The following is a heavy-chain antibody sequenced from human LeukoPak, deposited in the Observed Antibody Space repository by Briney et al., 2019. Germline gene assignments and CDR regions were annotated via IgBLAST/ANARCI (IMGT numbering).Heavy chain of an antibody. Sequence: SETLSLTCTVSGYSISSGYYWGWIRQPPGRGLKWIGSIYHSGSTYYNPSLKSRVTISVDTSKNQFSLKLSSVTAADTAVYYCARENAPYSSGCFDPWGQGTLVTVSS. V-gene: IGHV4-38-2*02. D-gene: IGHD6-19*01. CDR3: ARENAPYSSGCFDP. CDR1: GYSISSGYY. J-gene: IGHJ5*02. CDR2: IYHSGST.